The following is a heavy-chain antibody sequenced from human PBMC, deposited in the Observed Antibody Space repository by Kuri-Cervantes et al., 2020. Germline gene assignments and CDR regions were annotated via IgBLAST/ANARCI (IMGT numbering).Heavy chain of an antibody. V-gene: IGHV3-21*01. CDR3: ARDKVQSGSYYMPHPYYYYYYGMDV. J-gene: IGHJ6*02. CDR2: ISSSSSYI. CDR1: GFTFSSYS. Sequence: GGSLRLSCAASGFTFSSYSMNWVRQAPGKGLEWVSSISSSSSYIYYADSVKGRFTISRDNAKNSLYLQMNSLRAEDTAVYYCARDKVQSGSYYMPHPYYYYYYGMDVWGQGTTVTVSS. D-gene: IGHD1-26*01.